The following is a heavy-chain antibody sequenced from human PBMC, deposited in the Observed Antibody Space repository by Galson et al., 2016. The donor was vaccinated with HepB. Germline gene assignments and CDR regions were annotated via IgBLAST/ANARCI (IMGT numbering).Heavy chain of an antibody. CDR2: IYHSGTA. V-gene: IGHV4-4*02. Sequence: ETLSLTCAVSGGSISSMNSSIWWSWLRQPPGKGLEWIGEIYHSGTAHYNPSLTSQVTMSVDKSKNQFFLRLTPVTAADTAVYYCPRASIFTGARMFFDSWGQGILVTVAS. CDR1: GGSISSMNSSIW. D-gene: IGHD4/OR15-4a*01. CDR3: PRASIFTGARMFFDS. J-gene: IGHJ5*01.